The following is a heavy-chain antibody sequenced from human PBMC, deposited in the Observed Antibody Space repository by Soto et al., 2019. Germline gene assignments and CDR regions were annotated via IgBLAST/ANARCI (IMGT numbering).Heavy chain of an antibody. CDR2: ISSSSSYT. CDR3: ARVLSDPRGYFDY. CDR1: GFTFSVYY. D-gene: IGHD3-9*01. J-gene: IGHJ4*02. Sequence: PGGSLRLSCAASGFTFSVYYMSWIRQAPGKGLEWVSYISSSSSYTNYVDSVRGRFTISRDNAKNSLYLQMNSLRAEDTAVYYCARVLSDPRGYFDYWGQGTLVTVSS. V-gene: IGHV3-11*05.